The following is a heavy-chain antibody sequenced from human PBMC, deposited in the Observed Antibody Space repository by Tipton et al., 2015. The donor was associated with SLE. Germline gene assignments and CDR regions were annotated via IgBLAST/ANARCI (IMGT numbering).Heavy chain of an antibody. V-gene: IGHV3-33*01. CDR1: GFSFSSYG. J-gene: IGHJ4*02. Sequence: RSLRLSCAASGFSFSSYGMHWVRQAPGKGLEWVAVIWYDGSNKYYADSVKGRFTISRDNAKNSLYLQMNSLRAEDTAVYYCARFQTWSLDYWGQGTLVTVSS. CDR3: ARFQTWSLDY. D-gene: IGHD2-8*02. CDR2: IWYDGSNK.